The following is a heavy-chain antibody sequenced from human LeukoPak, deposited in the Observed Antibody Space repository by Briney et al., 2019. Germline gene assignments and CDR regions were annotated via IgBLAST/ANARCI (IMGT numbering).Heavy chain of an antibody. Sequence: APVRVSCKVSGYSLSELAVHWVRQAPGDGLEWMGNFDLEDGEPIYAQKFQGRVTMTEDSSTDTIYVQLSSLRSEDTAVYYCAAWAGRGNVRQGNYYYYMDVWGKGTTVTVS. CDR1: GYSLSELA. CDR3: AAWAGRGNVRQGNYYYYMDV. J-gene: IGHJ6*03. D-gene: IGHD1-26*01. CDR2: FDLEDGEP. V-gene: IGHV1-24*01.